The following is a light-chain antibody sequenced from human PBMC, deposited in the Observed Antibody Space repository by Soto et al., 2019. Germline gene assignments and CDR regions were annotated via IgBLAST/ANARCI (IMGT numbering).Light chain of an antibody. J-gene: IGLJ3*02. CDR2: YVS. CDR3: SSFSGSTSWV. V-gene: IGLV2-14*03. CDR1: SSDVGTYGY. Sequence: QSALIQPASVSGSPGQSITIPCTGTSSDVGTYGYVSWYQHHPGKAPQLMIYYVSNRPSGVSDRFSGSKSGNTASLTISGLQAEDEADYYCSSFSGSTSWVFGGGTKVTVL.